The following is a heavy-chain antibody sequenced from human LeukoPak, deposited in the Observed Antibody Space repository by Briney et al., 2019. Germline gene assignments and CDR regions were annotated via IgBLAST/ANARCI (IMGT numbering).Heavy chain of an antibody. Sequence: ASVKVSCKASGYTFSGTGCDLYWLRQAPGQGLECMGWIYPYTGATHYAQKFQGRVAMTRDTSISTAYMELSRLRPDDTAVYYCARDGPAQMVDFDYWGQGTLVTVSS. J-gene: IGHJ4*02. CDR1: GYTFSGTGCD. CDR3: ARDGPAQMVDFDY. V-gene: IGHV1-2*02. D-gene: IGHD3-10*01. CDR2: IYPYTGAT.